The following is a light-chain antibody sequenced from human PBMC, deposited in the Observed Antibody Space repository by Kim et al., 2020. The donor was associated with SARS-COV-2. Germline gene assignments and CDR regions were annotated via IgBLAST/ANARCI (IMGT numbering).Light chain of an antibody. CDR2: GNN. CDR1: ISNIGAGYD. J-gene: IGLJ1*01. Sequence: QSVLTPPPSVSGAPGQRVTISCTGSISNIGAGYDVHWYQQLPATAPKLLIYGNNNRPSGVPDRFSGSKSDTSASLAITGLQAEDEADYYCQSYDNSLSGYVFGSGTKVTVL. V-gene: IGLV1-40*01. CDR3: QSYDNSLSGYV.